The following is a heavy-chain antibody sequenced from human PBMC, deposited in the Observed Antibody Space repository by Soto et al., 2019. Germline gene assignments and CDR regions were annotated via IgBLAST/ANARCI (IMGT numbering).Heavy chain of an antibody. CDR3: AKDRKSGSGWYWDY. CDR1: GFTFSSYA. CDR2: ISGGGGST. J-gene: IGHJ4*02. Sequence: GGSLRLSCAASGFTFSSYAMSWVRQAPGKGLEWVSGISGGGGSTYDADSVKGRFTISRDNSKNTLYLQMNSLRAEDTAVYYCAKDRKSGSGWYWDYWGQGTLVTVSS. D-gene: IGHD6-19*01. V-gene: IGHV3-23*01.